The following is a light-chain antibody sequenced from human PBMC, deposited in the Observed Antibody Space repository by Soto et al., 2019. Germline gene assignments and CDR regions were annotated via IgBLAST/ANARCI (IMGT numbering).Light chain of an antibody. CDR2: AAS. J-gene: IGKJ4*01. CDR3: QRLDDYPLS. V-gene: IGKV1-9*01. Sequence: DIQLTQSPSFLSASVGDRVTITCRASQGISSYLAWYQQKPGKAPKLLIYAASTLQSGVPSRFSGSGSGTEFTLTISSLQPEDFATYYCQRLDDYPLSFGGGTRLEIK. CDR1: QGISSY.